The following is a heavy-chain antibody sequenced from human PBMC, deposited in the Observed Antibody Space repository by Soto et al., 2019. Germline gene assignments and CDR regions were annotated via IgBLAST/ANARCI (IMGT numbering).Heavy chain of an antibody. J-gene: IGHJ6*02. CDR1: GYTFTSYG. CDR3: ARDGHRDSSSWTRTNYYYYGMDV. V-gene: IGHV1-18*01. Sequence: QVQLVQSGAEVKKPGASVKVSCKASGYTFTSYGISWVRQAPGQGLEWMGWISAYNGNTNYAQKLQGRVTMTTDTSTSTACMELRSLRSDETAVYYCARDGHRDSSSWTRTNYYYYGMDVWGQGTTVTVSS. CDR2: ISAYNGNT. D-gene: IGHD6-13*01.